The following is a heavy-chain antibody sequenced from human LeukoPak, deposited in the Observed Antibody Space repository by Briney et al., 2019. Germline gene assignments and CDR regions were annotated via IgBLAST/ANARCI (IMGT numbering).Heavy chain of an antibody. CDR1: GGSISSYY. D-gene: IGHD1-26*01. V-gene: IGHV4-59*01. CDR3: ARDSGSYPYWFAP. J-gene: IGHJ5*02. Sequence: PSETPSLTCTVSGGSISSYYWNWIRQPPGKGLEWIGYIFYSGITNYDPSLKSRVTISVDTSKKQFSLKLTSVTAADTAVYYCARDSGSYPYWFAPWGQGTLVTVSS. CDR2: IFYSGIT.